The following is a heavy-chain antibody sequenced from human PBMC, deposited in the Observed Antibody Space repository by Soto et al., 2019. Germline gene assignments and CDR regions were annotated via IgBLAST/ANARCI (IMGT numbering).Heavy chain of an antibody. CDR3: ATVFEH. CDR2: VDSDGIGT. J-gene: IGHJ4*02. Sequence: EVQLFESGGGSVQPGGSLRLSCVASGITFSGYWMHWVRQVPGKGLVWVARVDSDGIGTSYADSVKGRFTISRDNAMNTLYLQMNSLRVEDTAVYYCATVFEHWGQGSPVTVSS. V-gene: IGHV3-74*01. CDR1: GITFSGYW.